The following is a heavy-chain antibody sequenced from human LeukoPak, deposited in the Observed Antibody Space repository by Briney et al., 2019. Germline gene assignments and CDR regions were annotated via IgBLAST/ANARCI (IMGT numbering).Heavy chain of an antibody. CDR2: IYSGGRT. CDR1: GFTVSSND. J-gene: IGHJ4*02. CDR3: AREATARLFDY. V-gene: IGHV3-53*01. Sequence: GGSLRLSCAASGFTVSSNDMSWVRQAPGKGLEWVSVIYSGGRTFYADSVKGRFTISRDNSKNTLYLQMNSLRAEDTAVYYCAREATARLFDYWGQGTLVTVSS. D-gene: IGHD5-12*01.